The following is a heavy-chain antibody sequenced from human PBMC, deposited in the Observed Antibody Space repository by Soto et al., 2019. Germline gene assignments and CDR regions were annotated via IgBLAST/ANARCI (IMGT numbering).Heavy chain of an antibody. CDR1: GFTFSSYS. CDR3: ARVDLDYGGNSFDY. CDR2: ISSSSSTI. J-gene: IGHJ4*02. D-gene: IGHD4-17*01. V-gene: IGHV3-48*04. Sequence: GGSLRLSCAASGFTFSSYSMNWVRQAPGKGLEWVSYISSSSSTIYYADSVKGRFTISRDNAKNSLYLQMNSLRAEDMAVYYCARVDLDYGGNSFDYWGQGTLVTVSS.